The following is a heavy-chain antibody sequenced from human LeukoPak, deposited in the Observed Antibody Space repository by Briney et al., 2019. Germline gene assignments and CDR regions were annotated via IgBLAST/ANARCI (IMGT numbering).Heavy chain of an antibody. CDR1: GFTFDDYA. J-gene: IGHJ1*01. V-gene: IGHV3-43*02. Sequence: PGGSLRLSCAASGFTFDDYAMHWVRQAPGKGLEWVSLIGGDGGSTAYADSVKGRFTISRDNSKNSLYLQMNSLRTEDTALYYCAKDRRDYCGGDCYSIEYFQHWGQGTLVTVSS. CDR3: AKDRRDYCGGDCYSIEYFQH. CDR2: IGGDGGST. D-gene: IGHD2-21*02.